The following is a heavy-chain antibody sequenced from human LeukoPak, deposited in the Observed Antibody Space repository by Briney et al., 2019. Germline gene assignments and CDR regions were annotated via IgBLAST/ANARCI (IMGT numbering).Heavy chain of an antibody. CDR3: ARETVALFDFDY. V-gene: IGHV4-61*01. CDR1: GGSVSSGSYY. CDR2: IYYSGCT. D-gene: IGHD6-19*01. J-gene: IGHJ4*02. Sequence: SETLSLTCTVSGGSVSSGSYYWSWIRQPPGKGLEWIGYIYYSGCTNYNPSLKSRVTISVDTSRNQFSLKLSSVTAADTAVYYCARETVALFDFDYWGQGTLVTVSS.